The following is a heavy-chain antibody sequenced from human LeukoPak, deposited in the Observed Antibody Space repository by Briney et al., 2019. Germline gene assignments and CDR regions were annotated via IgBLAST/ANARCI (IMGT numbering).Heavy chain of an antibody. CDR1: GYTFTGYY. CDR2: INPNSGGT. V-gene: IGHV1-2*02. Sequence: ASVKVSCKASGYTFTGYYMHWVRQAPGQGLEWMGRINPNSGGTNYAQKFQGRVTMTRDTSISTAYMELSRLRSDDTAVYYCAREPPPVEMATITYAWFHWGQGTLVTVSS. D-gene: IGHD5-24*01. CDR3: AREPPPVEMATITYAWFH. J-gene: IGHJ4*02.